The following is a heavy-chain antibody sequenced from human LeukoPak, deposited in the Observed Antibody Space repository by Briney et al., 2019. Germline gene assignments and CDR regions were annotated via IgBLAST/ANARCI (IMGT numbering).Heavy chain of an antibody. Sequence: GGSLRLSCSASGFVFSIYTMYWVRQAPGKGPEYVSTISGSGNGGSIYYADSVKGRFTISRDDSKSIVYLQMNGLRSEDTAVYYCVKDFGRVRGTPDSWGQGTLVTVSS. CDR2: ISGSGNGGSI. D-gene: IGHD2/OR15-2a*01. CDR3: VKDFGRVRGTPDS. J-gene: IGHJ4*02. CDR1: GFVFSIYT. V-gene: IGHV3-64D*06.